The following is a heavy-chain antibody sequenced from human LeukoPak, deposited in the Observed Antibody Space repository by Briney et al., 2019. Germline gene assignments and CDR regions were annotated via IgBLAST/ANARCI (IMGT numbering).Heavy chain of an antibody. D-gene: IGHD4-17*01. CDR3: ARAGMTTVTSSAFDI. CDR2: IYSGGST. CDR1: GFTFTTYW. V-gene: IGHV3-53*01. J-gene: IGHJ3*02. Sequence: GGSLRLSCAASGFTFTTYWMSWVRQAPGKGLEWVSVIYSGGSTYYADSVKGRFTISRDNSKNTLYLQMNRLRAEDTAVYYCARAGMTTVTSSAFDIWGQGTMVTVSS.